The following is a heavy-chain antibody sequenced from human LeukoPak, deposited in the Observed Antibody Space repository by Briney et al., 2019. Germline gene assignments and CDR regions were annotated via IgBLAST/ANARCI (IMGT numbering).Heavy chain of an antibody. Sequence: GGSLRLSCAASGFTFSSYSMNWVRQAPGKGLEWVSSISSSSSYIYYADSVKGRFTISRDNAKNSLYLQMNSLRAEDTAVYYCARGGGTTYDYYYGMDVWGKGTTVTVSS. J-gene: IGHJ6*04. CDR2: ISSSSSYI. D-gene: IGHD1-1*01. CDR1: GFTFSSYS. V-gene: IGHV3-21*01. CDR3: ARGGGTTYDYYYGMDV.